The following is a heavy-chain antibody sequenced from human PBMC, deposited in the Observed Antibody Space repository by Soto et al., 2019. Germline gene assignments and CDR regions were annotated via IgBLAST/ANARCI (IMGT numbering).Heavy chain of an antibody. CDR1: GYTFTSYG. J-gene: IGHJ3*02. CDR2: INPSGGST. V-gene: IGHV1-46*01. D-gene: IGHD1-26*01. Sequence: ASVKVSCKASGYTFTSYGISWVRQAPGQGLEWMGIINPSGGSTSYAQKFQGRVTMTRDTSTSTVYMELSSLRSEDTAVYYCARELKVGANASDIWGQGTMVTVSS. CDR3: ARELKVGANASDI.